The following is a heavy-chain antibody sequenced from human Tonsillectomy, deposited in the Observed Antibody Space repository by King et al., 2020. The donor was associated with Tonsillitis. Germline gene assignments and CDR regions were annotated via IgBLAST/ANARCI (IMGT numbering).Heavy chain of an antibody. V-gene: IGHV3-21*01. CDR2: ISGSSSDI. CDR1: GFTFSNYD. J-gene: IGHJ3*01. CDR3: AKDKGAHYYDTGRGAFDV. D-gene: IGHD3-22*01. Sequence: QLVQSGAGLVNPGGSLRLSCTTSGFTFSNYDMNWVRQAPGKGLEWVSSISGSSSDIYYADSLKGRFTISRDNAKNSLFLQMNYLRAEDTAVYYCAKDKGAHYYDTGRGAFDVWGQGTVVTVSS.